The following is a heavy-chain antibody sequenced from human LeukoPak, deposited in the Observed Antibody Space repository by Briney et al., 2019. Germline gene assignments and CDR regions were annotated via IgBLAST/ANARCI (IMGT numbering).Heavy chain of an antibody. CDR3: ARTYGSGANLDY. J-gene: IGHJ4*02. V-gene: IGHV5-51*01. CDR2: IYPGDSDT. Sequence: GESLQISCKGSGYRFMNYWIGWVRQMSGKGLEWMGIIYPGDSDTRYSPSFQGQVTISADKSINTAYLQWSSLKASDTAMYYCARTYGSGANLDYWGQGTLVTVSS. CDR1: GYRFMNYW. D-gene: IGHD3-10*01.